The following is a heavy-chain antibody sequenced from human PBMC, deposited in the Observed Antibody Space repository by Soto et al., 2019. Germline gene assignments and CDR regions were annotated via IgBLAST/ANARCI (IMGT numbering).Heavy chain of an antibody. D-gene: IGHD6-13*01. V-gene: IGHV1-24*01. J-gene: IGHJ4*02. Sequence: VSVKVSCKVSGYTLTELSMHWVRQAPGKGLEWMGGFDPEDGETIYAQKFQGRVTMTEDTSTDTAYMELSSLRSEDTAVYYCATDLPQYSSRPEFDYWGQGTLVTVSS. CDR3: ATDLPQYSSRPEFDY. CDR1: GYTLTELS. CDR2: FDPEDGET.